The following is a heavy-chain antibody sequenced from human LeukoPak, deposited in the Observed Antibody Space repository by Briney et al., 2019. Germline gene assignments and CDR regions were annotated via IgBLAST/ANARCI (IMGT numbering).Heavy chain of an antibody. CDR3: ARGRQWLLTPWFDP. V-gene: IGHV4-31*03. D-gene: IGHD6-19*01. CDR1: GGSFSSGGYY. Sequence: NPSETLSLTCTVSGGSFSSGGYYWSWIRQHAGEGLVWIGYIYYSGSTYYNPSLKSRVTISVDTSKNQFFLKLSSVTAADTAVYYCARGRQWLLTPWFDPWGQGTLVTVSS. J-gene: IGHJ5*02. CDR2: IYYSGST.